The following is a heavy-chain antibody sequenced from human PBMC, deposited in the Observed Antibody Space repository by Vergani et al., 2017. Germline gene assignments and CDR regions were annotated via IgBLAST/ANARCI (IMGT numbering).Heavy chain of an antibody. CDR3: ARVNTETNGHLYYYYDMDV. D-gene: IGHD4-11*01. J-gene: IGHJ6*02. V-gene: IGHV4-34*01. CDR1: GGSFTSYH. CDR2: INHTGRP. Sequence: QVQLQQWGGGLLKPSETLSLTCVVNGGSFTSYHWTWIRQSPGEGLEWGGAINHTGRPDYNPYLKSRLTMSVDKSRNQFSLTLNAVTATDTAIYFCARVNTETNGHLYYYYDMDVWGQGTAVTVS.